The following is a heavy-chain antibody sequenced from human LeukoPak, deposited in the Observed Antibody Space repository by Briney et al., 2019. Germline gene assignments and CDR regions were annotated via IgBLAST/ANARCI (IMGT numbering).Heavy chain of an antibody. CDR1: GYTFTSYY. CDR3: GTLLSNGPFDY. Sequence: SVKVSCXASGYTFTSYYMHWVRQAPGQGLEWMGWIYPNSGATKYAQKFQGRVTMTRDTSISTAYMELSGLRSDDTAVYYCGTLLSNGPFDYWGQGSLVTVSS. J-gene: IGHJ4*02. CDR2: IYPNSGAT. V-gene: IGHV1-2*02.